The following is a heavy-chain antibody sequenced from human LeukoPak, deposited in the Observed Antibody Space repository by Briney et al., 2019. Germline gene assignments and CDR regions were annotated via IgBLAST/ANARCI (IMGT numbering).Heavy chain of an antibody. D-gene: IGHD3-16*01. J-gene: IGHJ1*01. CDR3: ARGMIPILYAEYFQH. CDR2: INPNSGGT. CDR1: GYTFTGYN. V-gene: IGHV1-2*02. Sequence: GASVKVSCKASGYTFTGYNMHWVRQAPGQGLEWMGWINPNSGGTNYAQKFQGRVTMTRDTSISTAYMELSRLRSDDTAVYYCARGMIPILYAEYFQHWGQGTLVTVSS.